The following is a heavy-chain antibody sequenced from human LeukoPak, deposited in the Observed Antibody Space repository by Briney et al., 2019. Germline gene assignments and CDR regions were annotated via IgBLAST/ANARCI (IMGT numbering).Heavy chain of an antibody. Sequence: SETLSLTCAVSGYSISSGYYWGWIRQPPGKGLEWIGSIYHSGSTYYNPSLKSRVTISVDTSKNQFSLKLSSVTAADTAVYYCASLISSSHFDYWGQGTLVTVSS. V-gene: IGHV4-38-2*01. J-gene: IGHJ4*02. CDR3: ASLISSSHFDY. CDR1: GYSISSGYY. CDR2: IYHSGST. D-gene: IGHD6-13*01.